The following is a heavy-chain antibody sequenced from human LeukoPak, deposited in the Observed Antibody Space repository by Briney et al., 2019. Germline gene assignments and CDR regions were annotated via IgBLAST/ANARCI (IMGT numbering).Heavy chain of an antibody. CDR3: ARDEDDGISVNVDY. CDR2: ISTYNGNT. V-gene: IGHV1-18*01. Sequence: ASVKVSCKASGYSFVLYGISWVRQAPGQGPEWMGWISTYNGNTKYAQKFQGRVTMTTDTSTSTAYMELRSLRSDDTAVYYCARDEDDGISVNVDYWGQGTLVTVSS. J-gene: IGHJ4*02. CDR1: GYSFVLYG. D-gene: IGHD1-1*01.